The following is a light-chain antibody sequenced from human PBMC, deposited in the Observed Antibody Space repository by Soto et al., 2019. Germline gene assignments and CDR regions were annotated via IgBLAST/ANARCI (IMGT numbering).Light chain of an antibody. CDR3: QHYDNLPLT. Sequence: DIQMTQSPSSLSASVGDRVTITCQASQDIINHVNWFQQKPGKAPKLLIFDASNLETGVPSRFSGSGSGTDFTFTISSLQPEDVATYYCQHYDNLPLTFGGGTQVEI. CDR1: QDIINH. V-gene: IGKV1-33*01. CDR2: DAS. J-gene: IGKJ4*01.